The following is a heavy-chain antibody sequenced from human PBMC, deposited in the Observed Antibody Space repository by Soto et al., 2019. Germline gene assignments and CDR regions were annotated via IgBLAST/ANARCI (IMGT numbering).Heavy chain of an antibody. CDR2: ISYDGRNK. J-gene: IGHJ3*02. D-gene: IGHD4-17*01. V-gene: IGHV3-30*14. CDR3: ARDAIDYYYGDYGAFDI. CDR1: GFTFSSYA. Sequence: QVQLVESWGGVVQPGRSLRLSCAASGFTFSSYAMHWVRQAPGKGLEWVAVISYDGRNKYYADSVKGRLTISRDNSKNTLYLQMNSLRAEDTAVYYCARDAIDYYYGDYGAFDIWGHGTMVTVTS.